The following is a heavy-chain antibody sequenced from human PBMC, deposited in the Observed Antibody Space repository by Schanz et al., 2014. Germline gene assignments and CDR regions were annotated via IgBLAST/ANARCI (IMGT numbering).Heavy chain of an antibody. CDR2: ISTFRNEDT. J-gene: IGHJ4*02. V-gene: IGHV1-18*01. CDR1: GYAFTTYG. Sequence: QLQLVQSEAEVKKPGASVRVSCKVSGYAFTTYGISWVRQAPGQGPEFMGWISTFRNEDTNSAQRFQGRVTMTTDTSTSTAYMELRSLRSDDTAVYYCARGGYSSGWYDRDIAHFDYWGQGTLVTVSS. CDR3: ARGGYSSGWYDRDIAHFDY. D-gene: IGHD6-19*01.